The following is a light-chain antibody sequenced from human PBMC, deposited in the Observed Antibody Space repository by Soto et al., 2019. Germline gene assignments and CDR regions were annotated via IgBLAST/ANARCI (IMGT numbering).Light chain of an antibody. CDR2: GAS. Sequence: GLTQSPGTLSLSPGERATLSCRASQRVSRTYLAWYQHKPGQATLLLIYGASRRATGIPDRFSGSGSGTDFTLTISRLEPEDFAVYYCQQYGGSPPITFGQGTRLEIK. V-gene: IGKV3-20*01. CDR3: QQYGGSPPIT. J-gene: IGKJ5*01. CDR1: QRVSRTY.